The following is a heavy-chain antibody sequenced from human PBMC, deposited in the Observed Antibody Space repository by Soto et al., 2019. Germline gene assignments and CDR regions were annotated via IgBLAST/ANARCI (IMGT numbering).Heavy chain of an antibody. CDR3: ARHYSAMGV. CDR1: GFTVSSDS. Sequence: HPGGSLRLSCAASGFTVSSDSVTWVRQAPGKGLEWISIIYSDNNTDYADSVKGRFSISRDTSKNILYLQMNSLRAEDTAEYYCARHYSAMGVWGQGTTITVSS. V-gene: IGHV3-53*01. CDR2: IYSDNNT. J-gene: IGHJ6*02.